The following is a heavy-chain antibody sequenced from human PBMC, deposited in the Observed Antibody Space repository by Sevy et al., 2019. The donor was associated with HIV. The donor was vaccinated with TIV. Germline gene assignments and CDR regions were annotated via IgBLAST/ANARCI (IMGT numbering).Heavy chain of an antibody. CDR1: GSTFGDYC. V-gene: IGHV3-49*04. CDR3: TRWKAAQSIFDY. D-gene: IGHD6-13*01. CDR2: LKSDVYGGTV. Sequence: GGSLRLSCTASGSTFGDYCTSWVRQAPGKGLEWVAFLKSDVYGGTVDHAASVRGRFVISRDDSKTIAYLQMNDLKTEDTGVYYCTRWKAAQSIFDYWGQGALVTVSS. J-gene: IGHJ4*02.